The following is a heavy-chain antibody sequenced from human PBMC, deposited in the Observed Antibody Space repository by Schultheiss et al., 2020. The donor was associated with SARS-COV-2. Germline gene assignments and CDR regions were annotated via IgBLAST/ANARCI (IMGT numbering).Heavy chain of an antibody. J-gene: IGHJ6*02. CDR3: HILGEYYYYGMDV. CDR1: GFSFQLYI. V-gene: IGHV3-30-3*01. Sequence: GGSLRLSCVASGFSFQLYIMHWVRQAPGKGLEWVAGISNDGSTQYYADSVKGRFTISRDNAKNTLYLQMNNLRAEDTAVYYCHILGEYYYYGMDVWGQGTTVTVSS. D-gene: IGHD3-3*02. CDR2: ISNDGSTQ.